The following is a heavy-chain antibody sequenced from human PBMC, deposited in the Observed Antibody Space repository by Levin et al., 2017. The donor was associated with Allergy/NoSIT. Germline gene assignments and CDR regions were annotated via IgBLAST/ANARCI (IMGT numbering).Heavy chain of an antibody. D-gene: IGHD2-21*02. Sequence: PLASVKVSCKASGYTFIGYQINWVRQAPGQGLEWVGWINPNSGATNYAQKFQGRVSMTRDTSISTAYMELTSLSADDTAVFFCARAYCGGDCRVDYWGQGTLVTVSS. J-gene: IGHJ4*02. CDR1: GYTFIGYQ. CDR2: INPNSGAT. CDR3: ARAYCGGDCRVDY. V-gene: IGHV1-2*02.